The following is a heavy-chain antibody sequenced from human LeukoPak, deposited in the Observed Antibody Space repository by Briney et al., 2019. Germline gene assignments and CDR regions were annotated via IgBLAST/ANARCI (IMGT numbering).Heavy chain of an antibody. Sequence: SETLSLTCAVYGGSFSGYYWSWIRQPPGKGLEWIGEINHSGSTNYNPSLKSRVTISLDTSKNQFSLKLISVSAADTAVYYCARGSSGYSYGWGQGTLVTVSS. D-gene: IGHD5-18*01. CDR1: GGSFSGYY. CDR2: INHSGST. V-gene: IGHV4-34*01. J-gene: IGHJ4*02. CDR3: ARGSSGYSYG.